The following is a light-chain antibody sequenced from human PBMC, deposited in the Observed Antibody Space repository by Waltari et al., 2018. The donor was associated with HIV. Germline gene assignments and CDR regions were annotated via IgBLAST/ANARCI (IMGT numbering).Light chain of an antibody. Sequence: DIVLTQSPATLSVSLGERAAIHCKSGESVLSSSNNLNYFAWYQQRPGQPPTLLFSEASSRSSGVPARFTASGSRTDFTLTIDDLQADDVAVYFCQQYYSTPTFGRGTQLV. J-gene: IGKJ5*01. V-gene: IGKV4-1*01. CDR2: EAS. CDR1: ESVLSSSNNLNY. CDR3: QQYYSTPT.